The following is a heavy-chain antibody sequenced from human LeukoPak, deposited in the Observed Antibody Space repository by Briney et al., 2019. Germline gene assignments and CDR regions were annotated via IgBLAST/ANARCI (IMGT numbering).Heavy chain of an antibody. D-gene: IGHD2-2*01. CDR2: INHSGST. CDR3: ARLPNCSSNSCFRGAFDY. CDR1: GGSFSGYY. Sequence: SETLSLTCAVYGGSFSGYYWSWIRQPPGKGLEWIGEINHSGSTNYNPSLKSRVTISVDTSKNQFSLKLSSVTAADTAVYYCARLPNCSSNSCFRGAFDYWGQGTLVTVSS. J-gene: IGHJ4*02. V-gene: IGHV4-34*01.